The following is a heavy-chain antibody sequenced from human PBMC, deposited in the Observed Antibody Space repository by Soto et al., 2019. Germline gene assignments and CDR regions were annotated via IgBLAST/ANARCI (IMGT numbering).Heavy chain of an antibody. V-gene: IGHV3-23*01. CDR3: AKLSSPINDLAEPGPDY. Sequence: GGSLRLSCVVSEFIFSSFALSWVRLAPGKGLEWVAAVSRRGVNTYYADSVKGRFTISRENAKNTLYLQMNSLRAEDTAVYYCAKLSSPINDLAEPGPDYWGQGTLVTVSS. D-gene: IGHD6-13*01. CDR1: EFIFSSFA. J-gene: IGHJ4*02. CDR2: VSRRGVNT.